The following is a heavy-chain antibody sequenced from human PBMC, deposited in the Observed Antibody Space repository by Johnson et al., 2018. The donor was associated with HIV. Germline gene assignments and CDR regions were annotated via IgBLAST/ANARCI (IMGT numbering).Heavy chain of an antibody. D-gene: IGHD3-3*01. CDR2: IKSKTDGGTT. Sequence: EVQLVESGGGLVQPGGSLRLSCAASGFTFSSYAMSWVRQAPGKGLEWVGRIKSKTDGGTTDYAAPVKGRLTISRDDSKNTLYLQMNSLRAEDTAVYYCARSYYDFAPIGPAFDLWGQGTMVTVSS. CDR3: ARSYYDFAPIGPAFDL. V-gene: IGHV3-15*05. J-gene: IGHJ3*01. CDR1: GFTFSSYA.